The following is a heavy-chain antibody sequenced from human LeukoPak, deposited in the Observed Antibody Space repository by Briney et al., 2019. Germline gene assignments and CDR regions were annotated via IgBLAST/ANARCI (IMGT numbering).Heavy chain of an antibody. CDR3: AKDTRDDHHSDY. D-gene: IGHD1-14*01. CDR2: ISYDGINK. V-gene: IGHV3-30*18. Sequence: GGSLRLSCAVSGFTFTAYGMHWVRQAPGKGLEWVAIISYDGINKYYPDSVKGRSTISRDNSKNTLYLQMNSLRAEDTAVYYCAKDTRDDHHSDYWGQGTLVTVSS. CDR1: GFTFTAYG. J-gene: IGHJ4*02.